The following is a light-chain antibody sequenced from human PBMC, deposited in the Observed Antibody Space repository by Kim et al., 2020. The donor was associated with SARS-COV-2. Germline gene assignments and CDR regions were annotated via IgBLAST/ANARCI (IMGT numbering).Light chain of an antibody. CDR3: AAWDDSLSAVL. V-gene: IGLV1-47*01. CDR1: RSNIGSNY. J-gene: IGLJ2*01. CDR2: RNN. Sequence: QSVLTQPPSASGTPGQRVTISCSGSRSNIGSNYVYWYQQLPGTAPKLLIYRNNQRPSGVPDRFSGSKSGTSASLAISGLRSEDEADYYCAAWDDSLSAVLFGGGTQLTVL.